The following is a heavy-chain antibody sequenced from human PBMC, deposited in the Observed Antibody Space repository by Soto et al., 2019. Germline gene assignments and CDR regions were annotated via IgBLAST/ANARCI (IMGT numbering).Heavy chain of an antibody. D-gene: IGHD3-16*01. V-gene: IGHV4-34*01. J-gene: IGHJ5*02. CDR2: INHSGST. CDR1: GGSFSGYY. CDR3: ARDIRSSSSGGNYGWFDP. Sequence: SETLSLTXAVYGGSFSGYYWSWIRQPPGKGLEWIGEINHSGSTNYNPSLKSRVTISVDTSKNQFSLKLSSVTAADTALYYCARDIRSSSSGGNYGWFDPWGPGTQVTVSS.